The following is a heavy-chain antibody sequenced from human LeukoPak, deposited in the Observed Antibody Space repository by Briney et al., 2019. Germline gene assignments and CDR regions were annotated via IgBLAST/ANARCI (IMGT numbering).Heavy chain of an antibody. V-gene: IGHV6-1*01. CDR2: TYYRSKWYN. CDR1: GDSVSSNSAA. D-gene: IGHD3-9*01. CDR3: VRDSDWVDAFDI. Sequence: SQTLSLTCAISGDSVSSNSAAWNWIRQSPSRGLEWLGRTYYRSKWYNDYAVSLKSRITINPDTSKNQFSLQLNSMTPDDTAVYYCVRDSDWVDAFDIWGQGTMVTVSS. J-gene: IGHJ3*02.